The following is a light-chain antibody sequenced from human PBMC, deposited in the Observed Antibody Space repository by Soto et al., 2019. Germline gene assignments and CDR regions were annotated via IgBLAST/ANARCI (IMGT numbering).Light chain of an antibody. CDR1: QSISSTY. Sequence: EIVLTQSPGTLSLSPGEKVTLSCRASQSISSTYLAWYQQKPGQAPRLLIFGASSRATGIPDRFSGSGSGTDFTLTISRLEPEDFAVYYCQQSGGSTRTFGQGTKVEIK. J-gene: IGKJ1*01. V-gene: IGKV3-20*01. CDR3: QQSGGSTRT. CDR2: GAS.